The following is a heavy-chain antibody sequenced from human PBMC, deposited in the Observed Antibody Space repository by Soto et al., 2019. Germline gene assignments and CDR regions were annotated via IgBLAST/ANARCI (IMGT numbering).Heavy chain of an antibody. CDR3: ARGVPNYDFWSGYYTGDNWFDP. Sequence: SETLSLTCTVSGGSISSGGYYWSWIRQHPGKGLEWIGYIYYSGSTYYNPSLKSRVTISVDTSKNQFSLKLSSVTAADTAVYYCARGVPNYDFWSGYYTGDNWFDPWGQVTLVTVSS. D-gene: IGHD3-3*01. J-gene: IGHJ5*02. CDR1: GGSISSGGYY. V-gene: IGHV4-31*03. CDR2: IYYSGST.